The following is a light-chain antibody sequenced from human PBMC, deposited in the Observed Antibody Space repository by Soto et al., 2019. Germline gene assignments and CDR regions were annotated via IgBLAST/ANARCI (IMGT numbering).Light chain of an antibody. J-gene: IGKJ4*01. CDR1: HNIETF. V-gene: IGKV1-39*01. Sequence: DIQMTQSPSSLSASVGDRVTITCRASHNIETFLNRYQHTPGKAPKLLIYSASTLQSGVPPRFSGSGSGTDFTLTISSLQPEDIATYYCQQSYNTLTFGGGTKVEIK. CDR3: QQSYNTLT. CDR2: SAS.